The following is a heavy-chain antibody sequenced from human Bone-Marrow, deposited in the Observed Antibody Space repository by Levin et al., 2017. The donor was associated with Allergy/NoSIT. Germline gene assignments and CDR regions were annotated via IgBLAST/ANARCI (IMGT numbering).Heavy chain of an antibody. CDR3: ARMYCSGGDCPLDY. J-gene: IGHJ4*02. CDR2: IKSDGSST. D-gene: IGHD2-15*01. CDR1: GFTFSDYW. Sequence: GGSLRLSCAASGFTFSDYWMHWVRQTPGKGLVWVSRIKSDGSSTTYADSVKGRFTISRDNAKNTLYLQINSLRVEDTAVYYCARMYCSGGDCPLDYWGQGTLVTVSS. V-gene: IGHV3-74*01.